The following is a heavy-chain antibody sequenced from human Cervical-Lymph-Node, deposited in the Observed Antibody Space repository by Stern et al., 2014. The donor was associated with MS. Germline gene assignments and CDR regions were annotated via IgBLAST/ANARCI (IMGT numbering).Heavy chain of an antibody. Sequence: DQLVESGPGLVKPSETLSLTCTVSGASISSSYWSWIRQPPGKGPEWIAYIYYSGITNYNPSLRSRVTISVDMAKNQFSLKVTSVTAADTAVYYCAKWGTGVYGHFDYWGQGILVTVSS. D-gene: IGHD3-16*01. CDR3: AKWGTGVYGHFDY. J-gene: IGHJ4*02. CDR2: IYYSGIT. CDR1: GASISSSY. V-gene: IGHV4-59*01.